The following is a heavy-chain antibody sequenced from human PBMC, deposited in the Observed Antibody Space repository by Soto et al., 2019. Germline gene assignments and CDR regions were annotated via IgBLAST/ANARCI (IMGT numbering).Heavy chain of an antibody. CDR1: GCTFSSYA. V-gene: IGHV1-69*13. CDR2: IIPIFGTA. D-gene: IGHD6-13*01. J-gene: IGHJ6*02. CDR3: ARDEGYRSSWYPPPAYYYYGMDV. Sequence: SVKVSFKASGCTFSSYAISWVRPAPGQGREWMGGIIPIFGTANHAQKFQVRVTITADESTSTAYMELSSLRSEDTAVYYCARDEGYRSSWYPPPAYYYYGMDVWGQGTTVTVSS.